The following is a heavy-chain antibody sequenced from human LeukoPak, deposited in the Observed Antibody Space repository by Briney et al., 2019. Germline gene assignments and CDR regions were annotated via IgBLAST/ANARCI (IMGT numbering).Heavy chain of an antibody. CDR3: ARDSVDIVATTGVYYYYGMDV. CDR1: GGSISSYY. D-gene: IGHD5-12*01. J-gene: IGHJ6*02. V-gene: IGHV4-59*01. Sequence: KTSETLSLTCTVSGGSISSYYWSWIRQPPGKGLEWIGYIYYSGSTNYNPSLKSRVTISVDTSKNQFSLKLSSVTAADTAVYYCARDSVDIVATTGVYYYYGMDVWGQGTTVTVSS. CDR2: IYYSGST.